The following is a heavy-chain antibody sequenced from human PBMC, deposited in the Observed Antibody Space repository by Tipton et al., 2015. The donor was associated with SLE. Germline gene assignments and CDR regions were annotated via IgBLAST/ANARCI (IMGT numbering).Heavy chain of an antibody. V-gene: IGHV4-59*12. CDR2: IYYTGST. D-gene: IGHD6-19*01. J-gene: IGHJ4*02. CDR1: GGSIASNY. CDR3: ARDDGYNSGRGVDY. Sequence: TLSLTCAVSGGSIASNYWGWIRRPPGKGMAWSAYIYYTGSTEYNPSLKSPVTLSVDTAKNHFSLRLTSVTAADTAVYYCARDDGYNSGRGVDYWGQGTLVTVSS.